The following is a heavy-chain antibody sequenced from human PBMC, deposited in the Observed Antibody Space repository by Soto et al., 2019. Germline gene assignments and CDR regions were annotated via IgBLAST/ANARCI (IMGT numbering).Heavy chain of an antibody. CDR2: ISGSASSA. CDR1: GFTFSSYA. V-gene: IGHV3-23*01. J-gene: IGHJ6*02. Sequence: GGSLRLSCAASGFTFSSYAMSWVRQAPGKGLEWVSAISGSASSAYYADSVKGRFTISRDNSKNTVYLQMNSLRVEDTALYYCAKGGGNRNYYRMDVWGQGTTVTVSS. D-gene: IGHD3-10*01. CDR3: AKGGGNRNYYRMDV.